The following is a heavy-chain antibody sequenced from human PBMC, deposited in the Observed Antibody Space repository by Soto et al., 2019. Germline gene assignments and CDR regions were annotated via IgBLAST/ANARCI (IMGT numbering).Heavy chain of an antibody. CDR2: IKEDGSEK. V-gene: IGHV3-7*03. CDR3: ARPLYGSGSVWFDP. D-gene: IGHD3-10*01. Sequence: GGSLRLSCSASGFTFSGYWMTWVRQAPGKGLEWVANIKEDGSEKHYVDSVKGRFTISRDNPKNSLYLQMNSLRADDTAVYYCARPLYGSGSVWFDPWGQGTLVTVSS. J-gene: IGHJ5*02. CDR1: GFTFSGYW.